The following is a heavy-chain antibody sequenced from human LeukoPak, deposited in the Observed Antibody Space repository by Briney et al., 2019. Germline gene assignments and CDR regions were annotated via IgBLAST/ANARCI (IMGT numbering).Heavy chain of an antibody. V-gene: IGHV4-31*03. Sequence: SETLSLTCTVSGGSISGGAYYWSWIRQHPGKGLEWIAYIFYSGNTYYNPSLKSRVTISVDTSKNQLSLKLNSVTAADTAVYYCARGQLGDAYNFEYWGQGTVVTVSS. CDR1: GGSISGGAYY. CDR3: ARGQLGDAYNFEY. CDR2: IFYSGNT. D-gene: IGHD5-24*01. J-gene: IGHJ4*02.